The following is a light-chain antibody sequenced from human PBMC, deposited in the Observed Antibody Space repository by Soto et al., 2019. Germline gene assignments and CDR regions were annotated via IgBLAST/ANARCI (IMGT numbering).Light chain of an antibody. CDR3: LLSYSGARI. Sequence: QPVVTQEPSLTVSPGGTVTLTCGSNTGTVTSGHYPYWYQQKPGQAPRTLIYDTSNKHSWTPARFSGSLLGGKAALTLSGAQAEDEAEYYCLLSYSGARIFGGGTKLTVL. V-gene: IGLV7-46*01. CDR1: TGTVTSGHY. CDR2: DTS. J-gene: IGLJ2*01.